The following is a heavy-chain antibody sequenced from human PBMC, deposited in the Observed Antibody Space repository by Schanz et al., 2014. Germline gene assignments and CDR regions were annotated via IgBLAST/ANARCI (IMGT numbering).Heavy chain of an antibody. CDR3: AGMATVTYFDF. Sequence: QLQLQESGPGLVKPSETLSLTCTVSGGSISSYYWSWIRQPPGKGLEWIGYIYYSGNTYYNPSLKSRVTMSLDTSKNQFSLKLTSVTAVDTAVYYCAGMATVTYFDFWGQGALVTVSS. J-gene: IGHJ4*02. V-gene: IGHV4-59*04. D-gene: IGHD4-17*01. CDR1: GGSISSYY. CDR2: IYYSGNT.